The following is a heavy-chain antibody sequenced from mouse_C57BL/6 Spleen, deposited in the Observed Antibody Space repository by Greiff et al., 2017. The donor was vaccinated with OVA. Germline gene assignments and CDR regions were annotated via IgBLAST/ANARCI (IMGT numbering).Heavy chain of an antibody. CDR3: ARDDYDEYYCDY. CDR2: INPNNGGT. CDR1: GYTFTDYY. D-gene: IGHD2-4*01. Sequence: EVQLQQSGPELVKPGASVKISCKASGYTFTDYYMNWVKQSHGKSLEWIGDINPNNGGTSYNQKFKGKATLTVDKSSSTAYMELRSLTSEDAAVYYCARDDYDEYYCDYWGQGTTLTVSS. J-gene: IGHJ2*01. V-gene: IGHV1-26*01.